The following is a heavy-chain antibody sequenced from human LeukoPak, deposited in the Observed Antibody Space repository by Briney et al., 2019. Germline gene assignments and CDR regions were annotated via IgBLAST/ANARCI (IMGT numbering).Heavy chain of an antibody. D-gene: IGHD6-6*01. CDR1: GGSFRWYY. CDR3: ARGAGSSSPDIYYYYYYYMDV. Sequence: SETLSLTCAVYGGSFRWYYWSWIRRHPGGGREWIGEINHSGSTNYTPSLKSRVTISVDTSKSQFSLKLSSVTAADTAVYYCARGAGSSSPDIYYYYYYYMDVWGKGTTVTVSS. CDR2: INHSGST. J-gene: IGHJ6*03. V-gene: IGHV4-34*01.